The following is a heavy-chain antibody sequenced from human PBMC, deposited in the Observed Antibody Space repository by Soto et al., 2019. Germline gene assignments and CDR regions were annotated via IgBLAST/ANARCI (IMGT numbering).Heavy chain of an antibody. D-gene: IGHD6-13*01. CDR3: ARRGYGSRWPNVYMDV. CDR1: GFTFSNYE. V-gene: IGHV3-64*01. Sequence: GGSLRLSCAASGFTFSNYEMHWVRQAPGKGLEYVSGISNNGAHTDYAKSVKGRFTISRYNSENTLYLQMGSLRAEVMALYYCARRGYGSRWPNVYMDVWGKGTTVTVSS. J-gene: IGHJ6*03. CDR2: ISNNGAHT.